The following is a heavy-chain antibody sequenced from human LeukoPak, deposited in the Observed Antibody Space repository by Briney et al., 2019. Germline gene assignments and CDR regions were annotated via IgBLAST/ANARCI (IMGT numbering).Heavy chain of an antibody. CDR1: GGSISSHY. CDR2: IFYTGST. J-gene: IGHJ4*02. V-gene: IGHV4-59*08. CDR3: AMHTVIASSWSLDY. D-gene: IGHD6-13*01. Sequence: SETLSLTCIVSGGSISSHYWGWIRQPPGKGLEYIGNIFYTGSTNYSPSLKSRVTISVDTSKNQLSLKLTSVTAADTAVYYCAMHTVIASSWSLDYWGQGTLVTVSS.